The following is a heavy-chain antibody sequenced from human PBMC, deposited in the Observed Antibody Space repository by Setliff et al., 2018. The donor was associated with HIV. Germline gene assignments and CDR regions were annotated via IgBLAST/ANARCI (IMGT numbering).Heavy chain of an antibody. CDR2: IYPGDSVT. V-gene: IGHV5-51*01. D-gene: IGHD1-26*01. Sequence: PGESLKISCRASGYTFTNYWIGWVRQMPGKGLEWIGVIYPGDSVTRYGPSFQGQVFISADRSITTAYLEWSSLKPSDTAMYYCIRRRRAPGTEDLEAVWGQGTLVTV. J-gene: IGHJ4*02. CDR3: IRRRRAPGTEDLEAV. CDR1: GYTFTNYW.